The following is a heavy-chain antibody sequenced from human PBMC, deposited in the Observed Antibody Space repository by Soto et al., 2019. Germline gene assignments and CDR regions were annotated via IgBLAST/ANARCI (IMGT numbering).Heavy chain of an antibody. Sequence: SEILSLTCAVYGGSFSGYYWSWIRQPPGKGLEWIGEINHSGSTNYNPSLKSRVTISVDTSKNQFSLKLSSVTAADTAVYYCARGRSGWLDYWGQGTLVTVSS. D-gene: IGHD6-19*01. V-gene: IGHV4-34*01. CDR3: ARGRSGWLDY. CDR2: INHSGST. CDR1: GGSFSGYY. J-gene: IGHJ4*02.